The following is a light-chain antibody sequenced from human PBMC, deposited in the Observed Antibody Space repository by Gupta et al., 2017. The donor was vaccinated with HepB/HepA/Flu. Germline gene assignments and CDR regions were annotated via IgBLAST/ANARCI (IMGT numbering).Light chain of an antibody. J-gene: IGLJ2*01. CDR3: SSYTSSSTYVV. V-gene: IGLV2-14*03. CDR2: DVR. CDR1: SSDVGGYNY. Sequence: QSALTQPASVSGSPGRSITISCTGTSSDVGGYNYVSWYQQHPGKAPKLMIFDVRYRPSGVSSRFSGSKSGNTASLTISGLQAEDEADYYCSSYTSSSTYVVFGGGTKLTVL.